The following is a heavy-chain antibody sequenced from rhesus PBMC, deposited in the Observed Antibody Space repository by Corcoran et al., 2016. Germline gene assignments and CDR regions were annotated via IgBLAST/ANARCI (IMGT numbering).Heavy chain of an antibody. CDR2: INGNSGST. J-gene: IGHJ4*01. Sequence: QVQLQESGPGLVKSSETLSLTCAVSGASISIYWWSWSRQPPGKGLEWIGEINGNSGSTDYNPSLKSRVTMSKDASKNQCSLKLNSVTAADTAVYYCASEFVYWGQGVLVTVSS. CDR1: GASISIYW. CDR3: ASEFVY. V-gene: IGHV4-80*01.